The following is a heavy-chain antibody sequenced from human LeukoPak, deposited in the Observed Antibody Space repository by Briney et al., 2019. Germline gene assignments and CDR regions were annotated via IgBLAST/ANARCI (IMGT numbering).Heavy chain of an antibody. D-gene: IGHD2-2*01. CDR2: ISSSSATI. CDR3: ARGRYSSRSGGYYFDI. CDR1: GFTFTTYT. Sequence: GSLRLSCAASGFTFTTYTMNWVRQAPGKGLEWVSYISSSSATIYYADSVKGRFTISRDNAKNSLSLQMNSLRAEDTAVYYCARGRYSSRSGGYYFDIWGQGTLVTVSS. J-gene: IGHJ4*02. V-gene: IGHV3-48*01.